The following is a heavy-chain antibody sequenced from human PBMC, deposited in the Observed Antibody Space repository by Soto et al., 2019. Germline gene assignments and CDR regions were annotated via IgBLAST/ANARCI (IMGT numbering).Heavy chain of an antibody. Sequence: LSLTCTVSSGSISSDYWSWFRQPPGKTLEWIGYISYSGSPSYNPSLKSRVTISRDASKNQFSLKLTSVTAADTAVYYCARAHTSWYSDYWGQGTLVTVSS. D-gene: IGHD6-13*01. V-gene: IGHV4-59*01. J-gene: IGHJ4*02. CDR2: ISYSGSP. CDR1: SGSISSDY. CDR3: ARAHTSWYSDY.